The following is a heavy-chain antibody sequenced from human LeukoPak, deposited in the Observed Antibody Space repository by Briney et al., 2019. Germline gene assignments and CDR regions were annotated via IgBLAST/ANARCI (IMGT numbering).Heavy chain of an antibody. CDR3: ASALGPQWGFDY. CDR1: GFTFSSYW. J-gene: IGHJ4*02. CDR2: IKEDGSEK. V-gene: IGHV3-7*01. Sequence: PGGSLRLSCAASGFTFSSYWMSWVRQAPGKGLEWVATIKEDGSEKYYVDSVKGRLTISRDNAKNSLYLQMNSLRVDDTAVYYCASALGPQWGFDYWGQGTLVTVSS. D-gene: IGHD1-26*01.